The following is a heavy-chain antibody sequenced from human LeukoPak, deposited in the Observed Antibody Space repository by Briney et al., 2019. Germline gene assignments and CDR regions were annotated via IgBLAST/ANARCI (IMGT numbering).Heavy chain of an antibody. V-gene: IGHV3-9*01. CDR3: AKGGIHRGYYFYYMDV. CDR2: ISWNSDKI. Sequence: GGSLRLSCAASGFTFSTYAMSWVRQSPGKGLEWVSGISWNSDKIGYADSVKGRFTISRDNAKNSPYLQMNSLRPEDTALYYCAKGGIHRGYYFYYMDVWGKGTTVTISS. D-gene: IGHD2/OR15-2a*01. J-gene: IGHJ6*03. CDR1: GFTFSTYA.